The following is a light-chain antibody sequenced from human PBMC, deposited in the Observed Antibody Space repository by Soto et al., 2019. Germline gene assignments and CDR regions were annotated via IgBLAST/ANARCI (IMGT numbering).Light chain of an antibody. CDR2: AAS. V-gene: IGKV1-9*01. Sequence: DLQLTQSPSFLSASVGDRVTITCRASQDISTYLAWYQQTPGRAPKVLVYAASTLQSGVPSRFSVSGSVTKFTLTISSLQPEDVVTDYCQYYNSYPPSFGQGTKLEI. CDR3: QYYNSYPPS. CDR1: QDISTY. J-gene: IGKJ2*01.